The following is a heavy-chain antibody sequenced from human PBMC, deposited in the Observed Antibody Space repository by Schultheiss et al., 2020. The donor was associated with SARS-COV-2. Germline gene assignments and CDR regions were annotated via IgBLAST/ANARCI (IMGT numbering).Heavy chain of an antibody. V-gene: IGHV3-23*01. CDR3: AKPDVVSVLITRIDAFDI. Sequence: GESLKISCAASGFTFSSYAMSCVRQAPGKGLEWVSAISGSGGSTYYADSVKGRFTISRDNSKNTLYLQMNSLRAEDTAVYYCAKPDVVSVLITRIDAFDIWGQGTMVTVSS. CDR1: GFTFSSYA. D-gene: IGHD3-22*01. CDR2: ISGSGGST. J-gene: IGHJ3*02.